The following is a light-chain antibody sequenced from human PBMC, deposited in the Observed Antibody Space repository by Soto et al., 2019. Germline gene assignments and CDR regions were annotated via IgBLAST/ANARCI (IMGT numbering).Light chain of an antibody. J-gene: IGKJ1*01. CDR2: GAS. CDR1: QSVSSSY. Sequence: EIVLTQSPCTLSLSPGERATLSCRASQSVSSSYVTWYQQKPGQAPRLLICGASSRATVTPERCSGSGSGTDFTLTISSVQAEDFAVYYCQQYNNWPWTFGQGTKVDIK. CDR3: QQYNNWPWT. V-gene: IGKV3-20*01.